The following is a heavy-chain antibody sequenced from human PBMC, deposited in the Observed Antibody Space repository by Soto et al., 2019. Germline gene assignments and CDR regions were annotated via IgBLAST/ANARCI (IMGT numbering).Heavy chain of an antibody. CDR2: IIPVFGTT. CDR3: ARGPFGRFDP. Sequence: QMPLVQSGPEVKKPGSSVKVSCKASGDSFGSYAVSWVRQAPGQGLEWMGAIIPVFGTTNYTQKFPGRVTINADDSTTTASMELSTLRSDDTAFYYSARGPFGRFDPWGQGTLVTVSS. V-gene: IGHV1-69*01. J-gene: IGHJ5*02. D-gene: IGHD3-10*01. CDR1: GDSFGSYA.